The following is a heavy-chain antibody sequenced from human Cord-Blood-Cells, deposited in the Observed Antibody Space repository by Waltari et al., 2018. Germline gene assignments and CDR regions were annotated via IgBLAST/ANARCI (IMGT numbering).Heavy chain of an antibody. D-gene: IGHD2-2*01. CDR1: GGTFSSYA. Sequence: QVQLVQSGAAVKKPGSSVKVSCKASGGTFSSYAISWVRQAPGQGLEWMGGIIPIFGTANYAQKFQGRVTITADESTSTAYMELSSLRSEDTAVYYCARVDVVVPAATRGGWFDPWGQGTLVTISS. CDR3: ARVDVVVPAATRGGWFDP. CDR2: IIPIFGTA. J-gene: IGHJ5*02. V-gene: IGHV1-69*01.